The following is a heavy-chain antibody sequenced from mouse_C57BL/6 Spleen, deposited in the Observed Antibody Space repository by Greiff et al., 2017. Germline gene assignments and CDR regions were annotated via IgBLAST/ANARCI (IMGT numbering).Heavy chain of an antibody. D-gene: IGHD4-1*01. CDR3: AIKRNWIFAY. Sequence: QVQLQQPGAELVKPGASVKLSCKASGYTFTSYWMQWVKQRPGQGLEWIGEIDPSDSYTNYKQKFKGKATLTVDTSSSTAYMQLSSLTSEDSAVYYFAIKRNWIFAYWGQGTLVTVSA. CDR1: GYTFTSYW. V-gene: IGHV1-50*01. J-gene: IGHJ3*01. CDR2: IDPSDSYT.